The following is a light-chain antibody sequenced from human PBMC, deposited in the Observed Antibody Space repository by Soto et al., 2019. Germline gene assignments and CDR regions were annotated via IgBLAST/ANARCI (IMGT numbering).Light chain of an antibody. V-gene: IGKV3-11*01. CDR3: QQRSDWPPLT. J-gene: IGKJ4*01. Sequence: EIVLTQSPATLSLSPGERATLSCRASQSVSNYLAWYQQKPGQAPRLLIYDASNRATGIPARFSGSGSGTGFTPTISSLEPEDVAVYYCQQRSDWPPLTFGGGTKVEIK. CDR1: QSVSNY. CDR2: DAS.